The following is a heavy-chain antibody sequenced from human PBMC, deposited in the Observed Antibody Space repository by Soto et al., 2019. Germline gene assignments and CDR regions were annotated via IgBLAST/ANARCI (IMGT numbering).Heavy chain of an antibody. CDR3: ASPLCRDDYNWGYFDL. V-gene: IGHV3-30-3*01. CDR1: GFTFSSYA. Sequence: QVQLVESGGGVVQPGRSLRLSCAASGFTFSSYAMHWVRQAPGKGLEWVAVIAYDGRNKYYADSVKGRFTISRDNSKNSLYLQMKSLRAEDTAVYYCASPLCRDDYNWGYFDLWGRGTLVTVSS. D-gene: IGHD4-4*01. CDR2: IAYDGRNK. J-gene: IGHJ2*01.